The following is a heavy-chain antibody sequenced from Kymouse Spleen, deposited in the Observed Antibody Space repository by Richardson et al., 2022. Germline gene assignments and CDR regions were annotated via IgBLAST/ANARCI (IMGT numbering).Heavy chain of an antibody. CDR2: ISYDGSNK. V-gene: IGHV3-30*18. CDR1: GFTFSSYG. CDR3: AKDQGNWNYGWFDP. J-gene: IGHJ5*02. Sequence: QVQLVESGGGVVQPGRSLRLSCAASGFTFSSYGMHWVRQAPGKGLEWVAVISYDGSNKYYADSVKGRFTISRDNSKNTLYLQMNSLRAEDTAVYYCAKDQGNWNYGWFDPWGQGTLVTVSS. D-gene: IGHD1-7*01.